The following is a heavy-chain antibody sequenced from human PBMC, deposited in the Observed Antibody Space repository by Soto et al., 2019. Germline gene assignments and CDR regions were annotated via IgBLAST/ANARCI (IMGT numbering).Heavy chain of an antibody. CDR2: INPRSGDT. CDR1: GYTFIGYY. D-gene: IGHD1-26*01. Sequence: QVQLVQSGAEVKKPGASVKVSCKASGYTFIGYYIHWVRQAPGQGLEWMGRINPRSGDTTYGQKFQGRLTMTRDTSISTADVELSSLISGDRAVYYCGRDGVGATPLGWFDPWGQGSLVTVSS. V-gene: IGHV1-2*06. CDR3: GRDGVGATPLGWFDP. J-gene: IGHJ5*02.